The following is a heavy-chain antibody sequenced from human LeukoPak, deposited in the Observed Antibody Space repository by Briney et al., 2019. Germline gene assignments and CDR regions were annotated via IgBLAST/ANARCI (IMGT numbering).Heavy chain of an antibody. CDR3: AGHRITIFGVVAAGWFDP. Sequence: SETLSLTCTVSGGSISSYYWSWIRQPAGKGLEWIGRIYTSGSTNYNPSLKSRVTMSVDTSKNQFSLKLSSVTAADTAVYYCAGHRITIFGVVAAGWFDPWGQGTLVTVSS. V-gene: IGHV4-4*07. J-gene: IGHJ5*02. CDR1: GGSISSYY. D-gene: IGHD3-3*01. CDR2: IYTSGST.